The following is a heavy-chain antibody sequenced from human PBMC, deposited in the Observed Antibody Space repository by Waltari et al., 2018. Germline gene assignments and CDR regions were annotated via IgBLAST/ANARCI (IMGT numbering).Heavy chain of an antibody. CDR1: EFTLSNSA. D-gene: IGHD6-19*01. CDR3: AKCEMYDSGWCAFFRY. V-gene: IGHV3-23*01. CDR2: LVRSGFGT. Sequence: DVRLSESGGGLAQPGGSLRLSCVASEFTLSNSAMSWVRQAPGKGLEWVSALVRSGFGTHYADSGKGRLAISRDNAKNTLYLQMNSLRAEDTAVYYCAKCEMYDSGWCAFFRYWGQGTLVTVSS. J-gene: IGHJ4*02.